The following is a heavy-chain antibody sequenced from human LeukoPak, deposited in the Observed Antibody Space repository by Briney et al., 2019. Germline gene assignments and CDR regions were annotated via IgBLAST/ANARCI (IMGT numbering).Heavy chain of an antibody. CDR1: GGSMTNSTYY. J-gene: IGHJ6*03. CDR2: IYYSGST. Sequence: SETLSLTCTVSGGSMTNSTYYWGWIRQPPGKGLEWIGSIYYSGSTYYNPSFKSRITISVDTSKNQFSLKLSSVTAADTAVYYCARNGDYYYYYMDVWGKGTTVTVSS. D-gene: IGHD4-17*01. CDR3: ARNGDYYYYYMDV. V-gene: IGHV4-39*07.